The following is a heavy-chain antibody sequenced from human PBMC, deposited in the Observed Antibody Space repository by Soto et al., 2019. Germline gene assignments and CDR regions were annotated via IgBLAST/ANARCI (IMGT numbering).Heavy chain of an antibody. Sequence: PSETLSLTCAVYGGSFSGYYWSWIRQPPGKGLEWIGEINHSGSTNYNPSLKSRVTISVDTSKNQFSLKLSSVTAADTAVYYCARGLGSSPRYYFDYWGQGTLVTVSS. CDR1: GGSFSGYY. D-gene: IGHD6-6*01. CDR3: ARGLGSSPRYYFDY. CDR2: INHSGST. J-gene: IGHJ4*02. V-gene: IGHV4-34*01.